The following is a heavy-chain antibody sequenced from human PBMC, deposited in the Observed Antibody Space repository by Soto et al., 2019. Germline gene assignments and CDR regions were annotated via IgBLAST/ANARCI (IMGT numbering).Heavy chain of an antibody. Sequence: GGSLRLSCAASGFAFSDSGMHWVRQASGKGLEWVGRIRSKAKNYATAYAESVKGRFTISRDDSKNTAYLQMNSLKTEDTAVYYCTLTSPGSVYYKYNMDVWGKGTTVTVSS. V-gene: IGHV3-73*01. J-gene: IGHJ6*03. CDR2: IRSKAKNYAT. D-gene: IGHD3-10*01. CDR3: TLTSPGSVYYKYNMDV. CDR1: GFAFSDSG.